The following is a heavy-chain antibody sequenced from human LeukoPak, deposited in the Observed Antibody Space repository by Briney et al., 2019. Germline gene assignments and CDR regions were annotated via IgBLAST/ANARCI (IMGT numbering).Heavy chain of an antibody. V-gene: IGHV3-23*01. J-gene: IGHJ5*02. Sequence: GGSLRLSCAASGFTFSSYAMSWVRQAPGKGLEWVSVISGSGGSTYYADSVKGRFTISIDNSKNTLYLQMNSLRAEDTAVYYCARENHYDFWSGYYNWFDPWGQGTLVTVSS. CDR1: GFTFSSYA. CDR2: ISGSGGST. CDR3: ARENHYDFWSGYYNWFDP. D-gene: IGHD3-3*01.